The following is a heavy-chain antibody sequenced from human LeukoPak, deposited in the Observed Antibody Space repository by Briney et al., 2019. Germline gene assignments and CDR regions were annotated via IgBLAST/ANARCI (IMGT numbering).Heavy chain of an antibody. J-gene: IGHJ4*02. CDR1: GFTFGDYA. CDR2: IRSKAYGGTT. V-gene: IGHV3-49*04. D-gene: IGHD3-3*01. CDR3: TREAAWSGYSADFDY. Sequence: TGGSLRLSCTASGFTFGDYAMTWVRQAPGKGLEWVGFIRSKAYGGTTEYAASVKGRFTFSRDDSKSIAYLQMNSLKTEDTAVYYCTREAAWSGYSADFDYWGQGTLVTVSS.